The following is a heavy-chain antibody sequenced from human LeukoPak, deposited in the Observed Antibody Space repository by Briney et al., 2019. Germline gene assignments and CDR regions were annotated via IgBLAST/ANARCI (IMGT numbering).Heavy chain of an antibody. V-gene: IGHV4-59*01. J-gene: IGHJ6*03. Sequence: SETLSLTCTVSGGSISSYYWSWIRQPPGKGLEWIGYIYYSGSTNYNPSLKSRVTISVDTSKNQFSLKLSSVTAADTAVYYCARGLRGIAVAGGYYYYYMDVWGKGTTVTISS. CDR2: IYYSGST. CDR3: ARGLRGIAVAGGYYYYYMDV. D-gene: IGHD6-19*01. CDR1: GGSISSYY.